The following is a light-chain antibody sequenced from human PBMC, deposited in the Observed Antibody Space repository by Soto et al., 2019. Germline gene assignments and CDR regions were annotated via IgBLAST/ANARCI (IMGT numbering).Light chain of an antibody. CDR3: CSYAGTTTAVL. CDR2: EDN. CDR1: SSDVGSHNL. Sequence: QSALTQPASVSGSPGQSITISCTGTSSDVGSHNLVSWYQQDPGKAPKLMIYEDNKRPSGVSNRFSGSKSGNTASLTISGLQAEDEAHYYCCSYAGTTTAVLFGGGTKLTVL. J-gene: IGLJ2*01. V-gene: IGLV2-23*01.